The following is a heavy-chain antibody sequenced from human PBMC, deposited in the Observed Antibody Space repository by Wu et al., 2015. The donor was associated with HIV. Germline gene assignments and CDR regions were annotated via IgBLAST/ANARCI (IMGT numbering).Heavy chain of an antibody. D-gene: IGHD6-13*01. V-gene: IGHV1-69-2*01. CDR2: VDPEDGEK. J-gene: IGHJ4*02. CDR1: GYTFTDYY. Sequence: EVKMVQSGAEVKKPGATVKISCTVSGYTFTDYYIHWVRQAPGKGLEWMGLVDPEDGEKXYAEKLQGRLTITADTSTDTADMELSDLRSEDTAVYYCATMGQQQPFDYVGQGTLVTVSS. CDR3: ATMGQQQPFDY.